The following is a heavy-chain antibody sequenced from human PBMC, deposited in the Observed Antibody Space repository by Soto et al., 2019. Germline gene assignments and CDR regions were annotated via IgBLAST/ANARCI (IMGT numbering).Heavy chain of an antibody. CDR1: GYDFTAYD. J-gene: IGHJ6*02. CDR3: GRGPSPRAPAGGTPYYYAMDV. Sequence: GAAVQVSCTASGYDFTAYDINWVRQASGQGLEWMGWMNPINGATGSARRFQGRVSMTRNTATGTAYLELTSLRSDDTAVYYCGRGPSPRAPAGGTPYYYAMDVWGQGTTVTVS. CDR2: MNPINGAT. D-gene: IGHD6-13*01. V-gene: IGHV1-8*02.